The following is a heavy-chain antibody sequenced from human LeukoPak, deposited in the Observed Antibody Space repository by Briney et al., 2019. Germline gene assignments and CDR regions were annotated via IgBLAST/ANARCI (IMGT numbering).Heavy chain of an antibody. CDR1: GGTLSSYT. D-gene: IGHD5-18*01. CDR3: ARDISQLWYFDY. V-gene: IGHV1-69*04. CDR2: IIPILVIA. Sequence: SVKVSCKASGGTLSSYTISWVRQAPGQGLEWMGRIIPILVIANYAQKFQGRVTITADKSTSTAYMELSSLRSEDTAVYYCARDISQLWYFDYWGQGTLVTVSS. J-gene: IGHJ4*02.